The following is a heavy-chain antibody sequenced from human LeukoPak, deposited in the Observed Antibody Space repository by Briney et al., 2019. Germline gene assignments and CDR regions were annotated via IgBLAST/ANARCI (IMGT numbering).Heavy chain of an antibody. V-gene: IGHV3-23*01. J-gene: IGHJ3*01. CDR2: VRGSGGVT. CDR3: ARDPNGDYIGAFEF. D-gene: IGHD4-17*01. CDR1: GFTFNLYA. Sequence: PGGSLRLSCEASGFTFNLYAMMWVRQAPGKGLEWVSAVRGSGGVTQYADSVKGRFTISRDNSRNTLFLQMNSLRAEDTAVYFCARDPNGDYIGAFEFWGQGTMVTVSS.